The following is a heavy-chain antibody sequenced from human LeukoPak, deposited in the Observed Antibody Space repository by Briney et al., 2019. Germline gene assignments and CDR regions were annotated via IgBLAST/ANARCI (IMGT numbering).Heavy chain of an antibody. CDR1: GGSFSGYY. Sequence: SETLSLTCAVYGGSFSGYYWSWIRQPPGKGLEWIGEINHSGSTNYNPSLKSRVTISVDTSKNQFALKLSSVTAADTALYYCTRRRFHYYNSSGYYSRPQRTFDIWGQGTMVTVSS. CDR2: INHSGST. D-gene: IGHD3-22*01. J-gene: IGHJ3*02. V-gene: IGHV4-34*01. CDR3: TRRRFHYYNSSGYYSRPQRTFDI.